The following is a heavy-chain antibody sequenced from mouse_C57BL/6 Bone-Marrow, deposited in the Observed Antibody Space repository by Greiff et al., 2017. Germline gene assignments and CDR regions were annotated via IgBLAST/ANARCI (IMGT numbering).Heavy chain of an antibody. J-gene: IGHJ1*03. CDR2: IHPNSGST. CDR1: GYTFTSYW. D-gene: IGHD1-1*01. CDR3: AIYYGSSYWYFDV. V-gene: IGHV1-64*01. Sequence: VQLQQPGAELVKPGASVKLSCKASGYTFTSYWLHWVKPRPGQGLEWIGMIHPNSGSTNYNETFKSKATLTVDKSSSTAYMQLSSLTSEDSAVYYGAIYYGSSYWYFDVWGTGTTVTVSS.